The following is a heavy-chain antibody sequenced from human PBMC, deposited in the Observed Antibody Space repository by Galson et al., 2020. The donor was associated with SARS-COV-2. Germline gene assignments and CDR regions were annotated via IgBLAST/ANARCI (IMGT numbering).Heavy chain of an antibody. CDR3: ASSRGGDIVVVPAALGAPFEFDY. CDR2: IIPIFGTA. Sequence: SVKVSCKASGGTFSSYAISWVRQAPGQGLEWMGGIIPIFGTANYAQKFQGRVTITADESTSTAYMELSSLRSEDTAVYYCASSRGGDIVVVPAALGAPFEFDYWGQGTRVTVSS. J-gene: IGHJ4*02. D-gene: IGHD2-2*01. V-gene: IGHV1-69*13. CDR1: GGTFSSYA.